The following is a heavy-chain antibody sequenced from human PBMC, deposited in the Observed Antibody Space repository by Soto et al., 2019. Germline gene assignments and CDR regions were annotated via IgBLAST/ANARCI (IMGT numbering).Heavy chain of an antibody. V-gene: IGHV4-31*03. CDR2: IYYSGTT. J-gene: IGHJ1*01. Sequence: QVQLQESGPGLVEPSQTLSLICTVSGGSISSGDYYWSWIRQPPGEGLEWIGYIYYSGTTFHNPSLKSRVSISVDTSKNLFSLKLSSVTAADTAVYYCARTSGDYGLSKYFQHWGQGTLVTVSS. CDR1: GGSISSGDYY. CDR3: ARTSGDYGLSKYFQH. D-gene: IGHD4-17*01.